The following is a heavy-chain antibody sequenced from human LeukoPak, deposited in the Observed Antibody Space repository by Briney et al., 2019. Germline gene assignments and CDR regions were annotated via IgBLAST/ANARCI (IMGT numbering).Heavy chain of an antibody. CDR1: GDSVSSNNAA. V-gene: IGHV6-1*01. Sequence: PSQTLSLTCAISGDSVSSNNAAWNWIRQSPSRGLEWLGRTYFGSKWYNDYAVSVKSRITINADTSKNQSSLQLNSVTPEDTAVYYCAKGWGFDCWGQGTLVTVSS. D-gene: IGHD7-27*01. J-gene: IGHJ4*02. CDR2: TYFGSKWYN. CDR3: AKGWGFDC.